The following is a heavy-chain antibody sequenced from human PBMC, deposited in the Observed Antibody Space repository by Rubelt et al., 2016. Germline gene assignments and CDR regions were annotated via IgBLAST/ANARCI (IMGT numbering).Heavy chain of an antibody. CDR2: IYFSGST. D-gene: IGHD3-22*01. CDR3: ARHGDPEGYEDSSGYYNYVDY. V-gene: IGHV4-39*01. J-gene: IGHJ4*02. Sequence: QLQLQESGPGLVKPSETLSLTCTVSGGSISSSSYYWGWIRQPPGQGLEWIGGIYFSGSTSYHPPLKRRVTISGDTAKKQCSLERSSVTAADTAVYYWARHGDPEGYEDSSGYYNYVDYWGQGTLVTVSS. CDR1: GGSISSSSYY.